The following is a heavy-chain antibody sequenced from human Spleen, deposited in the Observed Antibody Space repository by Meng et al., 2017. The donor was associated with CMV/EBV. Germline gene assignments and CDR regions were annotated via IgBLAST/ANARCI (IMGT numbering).Heavy chain of an antibody. CDR2: IYYSGST. D-gene: IGHD5-12*01. J-gene: IGHJ4*02. Sequence: SETLSLTCTVSGGSISSSSYYWGWIRQPPGKGLEWIGSIYYSGSTYYNPSLKSRVTISVDTSKNQFSLKLSSVTAADTAVYYCARIDGYSGFDSFDFWGQGTLVTVSS. V-gene: IGHV4-39*07. CDR3: ARIDGYSGFDSFDF. CDR1: GGSISSSSYY.